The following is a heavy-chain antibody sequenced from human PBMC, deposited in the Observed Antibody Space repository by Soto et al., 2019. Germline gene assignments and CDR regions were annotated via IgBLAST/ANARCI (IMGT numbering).Heavy chain of an antibody. Sequence: GASVKVSCKASGGTFSSYTISWVRQAPGQGLEWMGRIIPILGIANYAQKFQGRVTITADKSTSTAYMELSSLRSEDTAVYYCARELSETTGTTGWSNYFDYWGQGTLVT. CDR1: GGTFSSYT. D-gene: IGHD4-17*01. CDR3: ARELSETTGTTGWSNYFDY. J-gene: IGHJ4*02. CDR2: IIPILGIA. V-gene: IGHV1-69*04.